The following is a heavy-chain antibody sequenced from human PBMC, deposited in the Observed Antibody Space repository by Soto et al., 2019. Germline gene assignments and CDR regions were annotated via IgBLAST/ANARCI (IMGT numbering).Heavy chain of an antibody. J-gene: IGHJ5*02. D-gene: IGHD3-3*01. CDR3: AREFWPLNWFDP. Sequence: PGGSLRLSCAASGFTFSSYSMNWVRQAPGKGLEWVSYISSSSSTIYYADSVEGRFTISRDNAKNSLYLQMNSLRDEDTAVYYCAREFWPLNWFDPWGQGTLVTVSS. CDR2: ISSSSSTI. V-gene: IGHV3-48*02. CDR1: GFTFSSYS.